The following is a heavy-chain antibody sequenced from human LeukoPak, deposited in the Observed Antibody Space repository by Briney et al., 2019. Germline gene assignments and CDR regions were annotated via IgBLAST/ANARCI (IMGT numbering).Heavy chain of an antibody. J-gene: IGHJ4*02. Sequence: ASVKVSCKASGYTFTGYYIHWVRQAPGQGLEWMGWINPNSGVTKNAQNFQGRVTMTRDTSISTAYMELSRLRSDDTAVYYCARGDYGGNHDYWGQGTLVTVSS. D-gene: IGHD4-23*01. CDR3: ARGDYGGNHDY. CDR2: INPNSGVT. V-gene: IGHV1-2*02. CDR1: GYTFTGYY.